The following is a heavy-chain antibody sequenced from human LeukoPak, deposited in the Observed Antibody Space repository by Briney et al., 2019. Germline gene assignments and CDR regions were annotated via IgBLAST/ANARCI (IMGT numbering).Heavy chain of an antibody. Sequence: ASVKVSCKASGYTFRSYDINWLRQAAGQGLEWMGYMNPNNGNTGYAQKFQGRVTMTRDTSISTAYMEVSSLRSEDTAVYYCARETDRLGFDHWGQGTLVTVSS. CDR1: GYTFRSYD. CDR2: MNPNNGNT. D-gene: IGHD6-19*01. CDR3: ARETDRLGFDH. J-gene: IGHJ4*02. V-gene: IGHV1-8*01.